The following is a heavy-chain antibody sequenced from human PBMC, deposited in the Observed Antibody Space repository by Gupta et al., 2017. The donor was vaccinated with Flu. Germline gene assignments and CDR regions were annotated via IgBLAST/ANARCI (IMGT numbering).Heavy chain of an antibody. CDR3: ARGQHSSPNDY. V-gene: IGHV4-34*01. D-gene: IGHD6-13*01. J-gene: IGHJ4*02. CDR2: INHSGST. CDR1: GGSFSGYY. Sequence: QVQLQQWGAGLLKPSETLSLTCAVYGGSFSGYYWSWIRQPPGKGLEWIGEINHSGSTNYNPSLKSRVTISVDTSKNQFSLKLSSVTAADTAVYYCARGQHSSPNDYWGQGTLVTVSS.